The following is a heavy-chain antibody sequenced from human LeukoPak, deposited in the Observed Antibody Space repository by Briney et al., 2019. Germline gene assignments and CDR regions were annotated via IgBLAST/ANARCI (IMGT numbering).Heavy chain of an antibody. V-gene: IGHV3-30*02. CDR1: GFTFSSYG. CDR3: VRERFHGSGAPKFDH. Sequence: PGGSLRLSCAASGFTFSSYGFHWVRQAPGKGLEWVAFIRYDGSNKYYADSVKGRFTISRDNAKNSLYLQMNSLRVEDTAVYYCVRERFHGSGAPKFDHWGQGILVTVSS. J-gene: IGHJ4*02. D-gene: IGHD3-10*01. CDR2: IRYDGSNK.